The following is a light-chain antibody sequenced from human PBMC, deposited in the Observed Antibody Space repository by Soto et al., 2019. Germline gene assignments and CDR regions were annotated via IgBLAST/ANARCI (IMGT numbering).Light chain of an antibody. CDR2: AAS. J-gene: IGKJ4*01. Sequence: DLQMTQSPSFVSASVGDRVTITCRASQAIRSWLAWYQQKPGEAPKLLIFAASTLQSGVPSRFSGSGSGTDFTLTISSLQPEDFATYYCQQSHSFPATFGGGTKVEI. CDR1: QAIRSW. CDR3: QQSHSFPAT. V-gene: IGKV1D-12*01.